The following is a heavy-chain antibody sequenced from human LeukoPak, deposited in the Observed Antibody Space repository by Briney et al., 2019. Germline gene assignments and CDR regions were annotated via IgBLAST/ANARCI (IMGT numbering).Heavy chain of an antibody. D-gene: IGHD2-2*01. J-gene: IGHJ5*02. Sequence: SETLSLTCAVYGGSFSGYYWSWIRQPPGKGLEWIGEINHSGSTNYNPSLKSRVTIPVDTSKNQFSLKLSSVTAADTAVYYCAVIVVPAASGGWFDPWGQGTLVTVSS. V-gene: IGHV4-34*01. CDR1: GGSFSGYY. CDR2: INHSGST. CDR3: AVIVVPAASGGWFDP.